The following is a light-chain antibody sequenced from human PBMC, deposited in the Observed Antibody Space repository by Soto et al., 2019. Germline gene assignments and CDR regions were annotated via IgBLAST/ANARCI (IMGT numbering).Light chain of an antibody. J-gene: IGKJ2*01. CDR2: GAS. CDR1: QSVSSAY. V-gene: IGKV3-20*01. Sequence: EIVLTQSPGTLSLSPGERATLSCRASQSVSSAYLAWYQQIPGQAPRLLSYGASSRATGIPDRFSVSWSGTDFTLTISGLEPEDFAVYYCQQSGSSFYTFGQGTKLEIK. CDR3: QQSGSSFYT.